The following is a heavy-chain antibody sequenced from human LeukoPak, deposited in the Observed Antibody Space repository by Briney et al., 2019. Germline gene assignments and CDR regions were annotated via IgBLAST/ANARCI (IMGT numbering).Heavy chain of an antibody. CDR1: GFVFSSYG. V-gene: IGHV3-30*03. J-gene: IGHJ4*02. CDR3: ARQYGLMRAYRHFDY. Sequence: GGSLRLSCAASGFVFSSYGMHWVRQAPGKGLEWVAVLSYNGSNAYYADSVKGRFTISRDNSKNTLYLQMYSLKPEDTAVYYCARQYGLMRAYRHFDYWGQGILVSVSA. D-gene: IGHD3-16*01. CDR2: LSYNGSNA.